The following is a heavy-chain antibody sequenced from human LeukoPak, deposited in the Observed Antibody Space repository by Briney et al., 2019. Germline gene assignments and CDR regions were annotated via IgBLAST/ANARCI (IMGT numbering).Heavy chain of an antibody. CDR1: GFTSSSYW. J-gene: IGHJ6*03. V-gene: IGHV3-7*01. CDR2: IKQDGSEK. Sequence: PGGSLRLSCAASGFTSSSYWMSWVRQAPGKGLEWVANIKQDGSEKYYVDSVKGRFTISGDNAKNSLYLQMNSLRAEDTAVYYCARDAGNSSGWYGLWRSDYYMDVWAKGPRSPSP. D-gene: IGHD6-19*01. CDR3: ARDAGNSSGWYGLWRSDYYMDV.